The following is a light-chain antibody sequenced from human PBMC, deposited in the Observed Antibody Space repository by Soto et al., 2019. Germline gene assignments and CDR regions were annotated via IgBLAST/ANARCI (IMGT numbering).Light chain of an antibody. CDR1: SSDVGGYKY. Sequence: QSVLTQPRSVSGSPGQSVTISCTGTSSDVGGYKYVSWYQQKPGKAPKLIIYGVSRWPSGVPNRFSGSKSGNRASLTISGLQAEDEGDYYCSLYSSNGSLIFGPGTKVTVL. J-gene: IGLJ1*01. V-gene: IGLV2-11*01. CDR2: GVS. CDR3: SLYSSNGSLI.